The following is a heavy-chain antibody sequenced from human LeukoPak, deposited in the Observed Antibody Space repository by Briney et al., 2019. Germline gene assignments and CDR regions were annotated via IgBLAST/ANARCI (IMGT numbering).Heavy chain of an antibody. J-gene: IGHJ1*01. CDR2: IYYSGST. CDR1: GGSISSSSYY. V-gene: IGHV4-39*01. D-gene: IGHD6-13*01. CDR3: ACRPEGVAAAGSRFQH. Sequence: SETLSLTCTVSGGSISSSSYYWGWIRQPPGKGLEWIVSIYYSGSTYYKPSLKSRVTISVYTAKNQFSLKLSFVTAPDKAVLLCACRPEGVAAAGSRFQHWGQGTLVTVSS.